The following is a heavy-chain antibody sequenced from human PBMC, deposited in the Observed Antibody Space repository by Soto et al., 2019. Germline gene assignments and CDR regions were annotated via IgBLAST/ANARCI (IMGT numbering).Heavy chain of an antibody. Sequence: EVQLVESGGGLVQPGGSLRLSCAASGFTFSSYSMSWVRQAPGKGLEWVANIKQDGSEKYYVDSVKGRFTISRDNAKNSLYLQMNSLRAEDTAVYYCARDLAGSSAFFDFDYWGQGTLVTVSS. CDR3: ARDLAGSSAFFDFDY. CDR1: GFTFSSYS. V-gene: IGHV3-7*03. J-gene: IGHJ4*02. D-gene: IGHD6-6*01. CDR2: IKQDGSEK.